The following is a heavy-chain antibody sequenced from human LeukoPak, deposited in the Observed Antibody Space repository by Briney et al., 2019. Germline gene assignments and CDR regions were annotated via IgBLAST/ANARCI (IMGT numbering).Heavy chain of an antibody. CDR3: ARDSDSSGIWGFYYYYMDV. V-gene: IGHV3-21*01. D-gene: IGHD3-22*01. CDR1: GVTFSSYS. CDR2: ISISSSYI. J-gene: IGHJ6*03. Sequence: GGSLRLSCAASGVTFSSYSMNWVRQAPGKGLEWVSSISISSSYIYYADSVKGRFTISRDNAKNSLYLQMNSLRAEDTAVYYCARDSDSSGIWGFYYYYMDVWGKGTTVTVSS.